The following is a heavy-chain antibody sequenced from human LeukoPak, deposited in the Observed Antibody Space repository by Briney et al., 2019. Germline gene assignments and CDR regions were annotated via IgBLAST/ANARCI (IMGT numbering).Heavy chain of an antibody. V-gene: IGHV4-59*01. CDR2: IYYSGST. CDR3: ARVGGRWLQIDY. CDR1: GGSISSYY. J-gene: IGHJ4*02. D-gene: IGHD5-24*01. Sequence: PSETLSRTCTVSGGSISSYYWSWIRQPPGKGLEWIGYIYYSGSTNYNPSLKSRVTISVDTSKNQFSLKLSSVTAADTAVYYCARVGGRWLQIDYWGQGTLVTVSS.